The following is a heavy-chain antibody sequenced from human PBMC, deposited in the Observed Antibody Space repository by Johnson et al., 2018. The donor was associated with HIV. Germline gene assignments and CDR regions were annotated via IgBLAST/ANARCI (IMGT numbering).Heavy chain of an antibody. CDR2: IKSEADGGTT. V-gene: IGHV3-15*01. CDR1: GIIFTNTW. CDR3: TTDKQLWLTVDI. J-gene: IGHJ3*02. Sequence: EVQLVESGGGLVRPGGSLRLSCAVSGIIFTNTWMTWVRQAPGKGLEWVGHIKSEADGGTTDYAAPVKDRFTISRDDSKNTLYLQMNSLKNEDTAVYYCTTDKQLWLTVDIWGQGTMVTVAS. D-gene: IGHD5-18*01.